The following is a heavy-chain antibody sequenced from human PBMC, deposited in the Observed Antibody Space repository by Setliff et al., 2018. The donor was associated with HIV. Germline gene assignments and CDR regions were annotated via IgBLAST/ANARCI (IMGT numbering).Heavy chain of an antibody. Sequence: GESLKISCKGSGYSFANYWIAWVRQVPGKGLEWMGIIYPTDSDTRYSPSFQGQVTISADKSISTAYVQWSGLKASDTAMYYCARRPYYDSWSGHQAFDIWGQGTMVTVSS. CDR3: ARRPYYDSWSGHQAFDI. CDR2: IYPTDSDT. D-gene: IGHD3-3*01. CDR1: GYSFANYW. V-gene: IGHV5-51*01. J-gene: IGHJ3*02.